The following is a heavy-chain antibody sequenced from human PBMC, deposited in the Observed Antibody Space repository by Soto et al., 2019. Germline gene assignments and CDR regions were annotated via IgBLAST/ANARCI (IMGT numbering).Heavy chain of an antibody. J-gene: IGHJ4*02. CDR1: GFTVRTNY. V-gene: IGHV3-66*01. CDR3: ARDPFGGTPGPDY. D-gene: IGHD2-15*01. Sequence: LRLSCAASGFTVRTNYMNWVRQAPGKGLEWVSIIHSGGDTYYADSVRGRFTISRDNSKNTLYLQMNSLRAEDTALYYCARDPFGGTPGPDYWGQGTLVTVSS. CDR2: IHSGGDT.